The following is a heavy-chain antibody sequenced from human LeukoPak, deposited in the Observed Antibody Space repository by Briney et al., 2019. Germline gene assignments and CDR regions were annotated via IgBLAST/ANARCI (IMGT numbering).Heavy chain of an antibody. V-gene: IGHV3-23*01. J-gene: IGHJ4*02. CDR3: AKVRDSSGWSDYYDY. CDR2: ISGSGGST. D-gene: IGHD6-19*01. Sequence: PGGSLRLSCAASGFTFDDYGMSWVRQAPGKGLEWVSSISGSGGSTYYADSVKGRFTISRDNSKNTLYLQMNSLRAEDTAVYYCAKVRDSSGWSDYYDYWGQGTLVAVSS. CDR1: GFTFDDYG.